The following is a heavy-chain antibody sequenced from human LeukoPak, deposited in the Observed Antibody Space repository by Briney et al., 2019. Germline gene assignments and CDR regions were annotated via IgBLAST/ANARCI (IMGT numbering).Heavy chain of an antibody. Sequence: GESLKISCKGSGYTFTNSWVGWVRQMPGKGLEWIAIVYPGDSDTRYSPSFLGQVTISADKSLSTAYLQWSSLKASDTAMYFCARRGGSLNYFDYWGQGTLVTVSS. CDR1: GYTFTNSW. CDR2: VYPGDSDT. CDR3: ARRGGSLNYFDY. J-gene: IGHJ4*02. V-gene: IGHV5-51*01. D-gene: IGHD1-26*01.